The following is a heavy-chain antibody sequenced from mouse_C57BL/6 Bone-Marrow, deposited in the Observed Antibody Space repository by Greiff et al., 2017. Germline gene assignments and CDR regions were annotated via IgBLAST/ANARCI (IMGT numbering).Heavy chain of an antibody. CDR3: ARGYSWFAY. Sequence: QVQLKQSGAELARPGASVKLSCKASGYTFTSYGISWVKQRTGQGLEWIGEIYPRSGNTYYNEKFKGKATLTADKSSSTAYMELRSLTSGDSAVYFCARGYSWFAYWGQGTLVTVSA. CDR1: GYTFTSYG. J-gene: IGHJ3*01. CDR2: IYPRSGNT. D-gene: IGHD2-3*01. V-gene: IGHV1-81*01.